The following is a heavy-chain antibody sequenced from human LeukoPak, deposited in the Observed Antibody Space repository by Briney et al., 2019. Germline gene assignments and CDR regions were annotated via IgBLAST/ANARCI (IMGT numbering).Heavy chain of an antibody. Sequence: PSETLSLTCTVSGGSISSYYWSWIRQPAGKGLEWIGRIYTSGSTNYNPSLKSRVTMSVDTSKNQFSLKLSSVTAADTAVYYCARVGDPPDGFAFDIWGQGTMVTVSS. V-gene: IGHV4-4*07. J-gene: IGHJ3*02. CDR2: IYTSGST. D-gene: IGHD2-21*02. CDR1: GGSISSYY. CDR3: ARVGDPPDGFAFDI.